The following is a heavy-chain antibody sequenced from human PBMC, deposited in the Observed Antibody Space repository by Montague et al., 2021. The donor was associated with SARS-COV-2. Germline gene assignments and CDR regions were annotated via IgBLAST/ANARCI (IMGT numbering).Heavy chain of an antibody. J-gene: IGHJ4*02. D-gene: IGHD4-17*01. CDR3: VHSYADYLFDY. V-gene: IGHV2-5*02. CDR1: GSSLSTSGVG. Sequence: PALVKPTQTLTLTCTFSGSSLSTSGVGVGWIRQPPGKALEWLAVIYWDDDKRYSPSLKSRLTITKDTSKNQVVLTMANMDPVDTATYYCVHSYADYLFDYWGQGTLVSVPS. CDR2: IYWDDDK.